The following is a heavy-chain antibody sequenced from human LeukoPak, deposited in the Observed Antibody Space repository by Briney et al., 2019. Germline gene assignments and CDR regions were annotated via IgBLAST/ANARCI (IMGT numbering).Heavy chain of an antibody. CDR2: ISSSSSYI. Sequence: GGSLRLSCAASGFTFSSYTMNWVRQAPGRGLEWVSSISSSSSYIYYADSVKGRFTISRDNAKNSLYLQMDSLRAEDTAVYYCARTLYSSSSVDYWGQGTLVTVSS. J-gene: IGHJ4*02. V-gene: IGHV3-21*01. CDR3: ARTLYSSSSVDY. D-gene: IGHD6-6*01. CDR1: GFTFSSYT.